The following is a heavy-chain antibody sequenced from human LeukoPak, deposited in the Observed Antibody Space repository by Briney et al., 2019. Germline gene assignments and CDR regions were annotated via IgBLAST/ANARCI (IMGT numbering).Heavy chain of an antibody. CDR1: GGSISDTNYY. Sequence: SETLSLTCTVSGGSISDTNYYWGWIRQPPGKGLEWIGNIYYSGTTYYNPSLKSRFTISIDTSKNQFSLKLSSVTAADTAFYYCASDRYYSSVYDVFVFWGPGTMVTVSS. D-gene: IGHD3-22*01. CDR2: IYYSGTT. CDR3: ASDRYYSSVYDVFVF. V-gene: IGHV4-39*07. J-gene: IGHJ3*01.